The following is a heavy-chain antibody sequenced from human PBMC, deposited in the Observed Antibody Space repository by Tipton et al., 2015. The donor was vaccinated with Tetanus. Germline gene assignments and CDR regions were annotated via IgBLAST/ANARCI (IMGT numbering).Heavy chain of an antibody. V-gene: IGHV4-61*08. Sequence: TLSLTCTVSGGPLRSGDHYWSWIRQPPGKGLEWLAYTSPSGRTNSNYSLKSRITISQDTSKNQFSLRLTSVTAADTAVYYCARANYDFPNKGPFDFWGQGILVVVSS. CDR1: GGPLRSGDHY. CDR3: ARANYDFPNKGPFDF. D-gene: IGHD3-3*01. CDR2: TSPSGRT. J-gene: IGHJ4*02.